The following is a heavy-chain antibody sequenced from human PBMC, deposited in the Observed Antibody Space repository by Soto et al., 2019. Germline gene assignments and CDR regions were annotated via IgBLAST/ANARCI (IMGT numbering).Heavy chain of an antibody. D-gene: IGHD2-2*01. V-gene: IGHV1-18*04. J-gene: IGHJ6*02. CDR2: ISAYNGNT. CDR1: GYTFTSYG. CDR3: AREGYCSSTSCFPTSNYYYYGMDV. Sequence: GASVKVSCKASGYTFTSYGISWVRQAPGQGLEWMGWISAYNGNTNYAQKLQGRVTMTTDTSTSTAYMELRSLRSDDTAVYYCAREGYCSSTSCFPTSNYYYYGMDVWGQGTTVTVSS.